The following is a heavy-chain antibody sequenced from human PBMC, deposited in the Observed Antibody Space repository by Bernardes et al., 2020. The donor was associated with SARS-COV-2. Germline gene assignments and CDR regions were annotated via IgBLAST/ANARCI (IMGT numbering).Heavy chain of an antibody. Sequence: SETLSLTCTVSGGSIGSHYWSWIRQPPGKGLEWIGSIYYSGGTDYNPSLKSRVTISVGTSKNQFSLHLNSVTPEDTAVYYCAGASIVVVPGPLGLGPWGYKYNGMGVWGPGTTVTVSS. V-gene: IGHV4-59*11. CDR1: GGSIGSHY. CDR2: IYYSGGT. CDR3: AGASIVVVPGPLGLGPWGYKYNGMGV. D-gene: IGHD2-2*01. J-gene: IGHJ6*02.